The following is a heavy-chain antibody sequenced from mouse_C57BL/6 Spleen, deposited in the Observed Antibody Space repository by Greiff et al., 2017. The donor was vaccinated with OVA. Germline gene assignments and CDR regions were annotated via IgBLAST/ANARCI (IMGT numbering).Heavy chain of an antibody. CDR1: GYAFTNYL. CDR2: INPGSGGT. V-gene: IGHV1-54*01. Sequence: QVQLQQSGAELVRPGTSVKVSCKASGYAFTNYLIEWVKQRPGQGLEWIGVINPGSGGTNYNEKFKGKATLTADKSSSTAYMQLSSLTSEDAAVYFCARWACDGYEGFAYWGQGTLVTVSA. D-gene: IGHD2-2*01. J-gene: IGHJ3*01. CDR3: ARWACDGYEGFAY.